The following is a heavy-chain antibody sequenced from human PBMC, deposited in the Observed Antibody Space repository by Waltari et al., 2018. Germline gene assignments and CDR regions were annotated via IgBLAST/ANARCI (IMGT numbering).Heavy chain of an antibody. CDR1: GGTFSSYA. J-gene: IGHJ6*02. CDR3: ARDQSSSSYGFYYYGMDV. V-gene: IGHV1-69*04. Sequence: QVQLVQSGAEVKKPGSSVKVSCKASGGTFSSYAISWVRQAPGQGLEWMGRIIPILGIANYAQKFQGRVTITADKSTSTAYMELSSLRSEDTAVYYCARDQSSSSYGFYYYGMDVWGQGTTVTVSS. D-gene: IGHD6-6*01. CDR2: IIPILGIA.